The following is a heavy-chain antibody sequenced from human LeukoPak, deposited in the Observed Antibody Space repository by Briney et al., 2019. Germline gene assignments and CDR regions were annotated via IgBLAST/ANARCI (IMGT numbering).Heavy chain of an antibody. CDR3: AKFEGALLGNYYMDV. Sequence: GGSLRLPCAASGFPFSSFAMSWVRQAPGKGLEWVSTISGGGDNTYFADSVKGRFTISRDNSKNTLFLQMVSLRAEDTAVYYCAKFEGALLGNYYMDVWGKGTTVTVSS. CDR2: ISGGGDNT. J-gene: IGHJ6*03. V-gene: IGHV3-23*01. CDR1: GFPFSSFA.